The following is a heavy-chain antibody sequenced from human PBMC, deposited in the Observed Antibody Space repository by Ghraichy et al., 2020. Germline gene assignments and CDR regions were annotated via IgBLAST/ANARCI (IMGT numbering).Heavy chain of an antibody. CDR3: AKAGWAVYDYYGMDV. Sequence: GGSLRLSCEASGFTFSSYTMNWVRQAPGKGLEWVSVIDTGGDDTYYADSVKGRFTISRDNSKNTLHLEMNSLRADDTAVYYCAKAGWAVYDYYGMDVWGQGTSVTVSS. J-gene: IGHJ6*02. CDR1: GFTFSSYT. V-gene: IGHV3-23*01. CDR2: IDTGGDDT. D-gene: IGHD6-19*01.